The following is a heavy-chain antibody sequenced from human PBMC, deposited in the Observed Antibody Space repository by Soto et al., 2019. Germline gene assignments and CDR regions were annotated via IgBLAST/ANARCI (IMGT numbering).Heavy chain of an antibody. V-gene: IGHV4-39*01. D-gene: IGHD3-3*01. CDR3: ARVDFWSGYYTGSTFDY. Sequence: SETLSLTRTVSGGSISSSSYYWGWIRQPPGKGLEWIGSIYYSGSTYYNPSLKSRVTISVDTSKNQFSLKLSSVTAADTAVYYCARVDFWSGYYTGSTFDYWGQGPLVTVSS. J-gene: IGHJ4*02. CDR2: IYYSGST. CDR1: GGSISSSSYY.